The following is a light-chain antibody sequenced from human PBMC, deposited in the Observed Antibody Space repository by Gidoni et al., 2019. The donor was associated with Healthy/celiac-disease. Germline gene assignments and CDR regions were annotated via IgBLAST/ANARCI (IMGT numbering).Light chain of an antibody. Sequence: MCQHPSPLSASVGDRVTITCKASQDISNYLNWYQQKPGKAPKLLIYDASNLETGVPSRFSGSGSGTDFTFTISSLQPEDIATYYCQQYDNLRVYTFGQGTKLEIK. CDR2: DAS. CDR1: QDISNY. V-gene: IGKV1-33*01. J-gene: IGKJ2*01. CDR3: QQYDNLRVYT.